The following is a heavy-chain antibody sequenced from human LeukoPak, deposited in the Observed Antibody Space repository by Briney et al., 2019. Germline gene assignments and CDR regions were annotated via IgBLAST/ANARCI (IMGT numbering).Heavy chain of an antibody. CDR2: IHPDGRIT. CDR3: VYYYDGSGYYTDY. D-gene: IGHD3-22*01. CDR1: GFTISNYW. V-gene: IGHV3-74*03. Sequence: GGSLRLSCVGSGFTISNYWMHWARQAPGTGLMWVSRIHPDGRITTYADSVKGRFTISRDNAKNTLYLQMNSLRAEDTAVYYCVYYYDGSGYYTDYWGQGTLVTVSS. J-gene: IGHJ4*02.